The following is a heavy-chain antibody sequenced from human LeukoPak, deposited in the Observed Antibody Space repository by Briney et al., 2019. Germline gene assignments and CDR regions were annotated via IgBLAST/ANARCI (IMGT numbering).Heavy chain of an antibody. CDR2: INSDGSTT. V-gene: IGHV3-74*01. CDR3: VRDRTKCSDGWSNHYGMDV. CDR1: GFTFSNYW. J-gene: IGHJ6*02. D-gene: IGHD6-19*01. Sequence: PGGSLRLSCAGTGFTFSNYWMHWVRQPPGKGLVWVSRINSDGSTTSYADSVKGRFTLSRDNAKNTLNLEMNSLRVEDTAVYYCVRDRTKCSDGWSNHYGMDVWGQGTTVIVSS.